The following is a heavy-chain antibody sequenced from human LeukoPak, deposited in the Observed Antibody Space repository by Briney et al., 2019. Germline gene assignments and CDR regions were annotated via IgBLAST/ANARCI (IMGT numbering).Heavy chain of an antibody. CDR1: GGTFSSYW. CDR2: INTDGRST. CDR3: VRDVWGDRDSYFDY. D-gene: IGHD2-21*01. Sequence: GGTLRLSCAASGGTFSSYWLHWVRQAPEKGLVWVSRINTDGRSTSYVASVKGRFTMYRDHAKNTLYLQMNSLRAEDTAIYYCVRDVWGDRDSYFDYWGQGTLVTVSS. J-gene: IGHJ4*02. V-gene: IGHV3-74*01.